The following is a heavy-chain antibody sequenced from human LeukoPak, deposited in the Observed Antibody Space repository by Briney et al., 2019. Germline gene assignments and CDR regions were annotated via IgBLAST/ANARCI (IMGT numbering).Heavy chain of an antibody. D-gene: IGHD6-13*01. V-gene: IGHV1-18*01. Sequence: GASVKVSCKASGYTFTNYGITWVRQAPGQGLEWMGWINANNGNTNYAQNFQGRVTMTRDTSTSTAYMDQRSLRSDDTAVYYCARGPIAAAGDYWGQGTLVTVSS. CDR1: GYTFTNYG. J-gene: IGHJ4*02. CDR2: INANNGNT. CDR3: ARGPIAAAGDY.